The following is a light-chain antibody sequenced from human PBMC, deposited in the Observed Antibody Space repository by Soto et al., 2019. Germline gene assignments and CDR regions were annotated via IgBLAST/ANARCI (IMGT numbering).Light chain of an antibody. CDR1: QSIGDS. CDR3: QQRSDWPLT. Sequence: VLTQSPPTLSLSPGERATLSCRASQSIGDSLAWYQQRPGQAPRLLIYDASSRATAIPARFSGSGSGTDFTLTISSLEPEDFAIYHCQQRSDWPLTFGGGTKVEIK. CDR2: DAS. J-gene: IGKJ4*01. V-gene: IGKV3-11*01.